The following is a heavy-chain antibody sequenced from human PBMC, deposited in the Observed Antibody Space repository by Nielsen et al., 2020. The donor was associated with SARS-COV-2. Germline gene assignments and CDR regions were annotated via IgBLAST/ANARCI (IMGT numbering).Heavy chain of an antibody. CDR2: ISYDGSNK. V-gene: IGHV3-30*18. J-gene: IGHJ4*02. CDR3: AKDGAYYYGSGSYLTKRFDY. Sequence: GESLKISCAASGFTFSSYGMHWVRQAPGKGLEWVAVISYDGSNKYYADSVKGRFTISRDNSKNTLYLQMNSLRAEDTAVYYCAKDGAYYYGSGSYLTKRFDYWGQGPWSPSPQ. D-gene: IGHD3-10*01. CDR1: GFTFSSYG.